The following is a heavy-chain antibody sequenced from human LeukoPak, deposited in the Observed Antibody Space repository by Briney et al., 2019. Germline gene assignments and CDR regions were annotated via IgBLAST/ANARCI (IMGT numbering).Heavy chain of an antibody. J-gene: IGHJ4*02. V-gene: IGHV1-69*13. CDR2: IIPIFGTA. D-gene: IGHD7-27*01. CDR1: GGTFSSYA. Sequence: GASVEVSCKASGGTFSSYAISWVRQAPGQGLEWMGGIIPIFGTANYAQKFQGRVTITADESTSTAYMELSRLRSEDTAVYYCARGFQLGGNFDYWGQGTLVTVSS. CDR3: ARGFQLGGNFDY.